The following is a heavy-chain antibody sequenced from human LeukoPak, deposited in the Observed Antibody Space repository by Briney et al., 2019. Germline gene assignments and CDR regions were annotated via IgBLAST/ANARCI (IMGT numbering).Heavy chain of an antibody. Sequence: ASVKVSCKASGYTFTSYGISWVRQAPGQGLEWMGWISAYNGNTNYAQKLQGRVTLTTDASTSTAYMELRSLRSDDTAVYYCARGLTGTPSPDYYYMDVWGKGTTVTVSS. CDR3: ARGLTGTPSPDYYYMDV. J-gene: IGHJ6*03. V-gene: IGHV1-18*01. D-gene: IGHD1-20*01. CDR2: ISAYNGNT. CDR1: GYTFTSYG.